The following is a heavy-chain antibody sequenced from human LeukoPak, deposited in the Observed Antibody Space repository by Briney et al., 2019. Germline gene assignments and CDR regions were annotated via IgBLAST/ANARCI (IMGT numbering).Heavy chain of an antibody. D-gene: IGHD1-1*01. V-gene: IGHV6-1*01. CDR3: ARGRDTYNYHDY. CDR1: GDSVSSGSAT. Sequence: SQTLSLTCAISGDSVSSGSATWNWIRQSPSRGLEWLGRTHYRSTSNWNFDYAASVRGRITINADTSKNQFSLQLNSVTPEDTAVYFCARGRDTYNYHDYWGQGTRVTVSS. CDR2: THYRSTSNWNF. J-gene: IGHJ4*02.